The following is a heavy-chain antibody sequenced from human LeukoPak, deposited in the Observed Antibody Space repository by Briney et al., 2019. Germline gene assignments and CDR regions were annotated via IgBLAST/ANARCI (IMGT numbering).Heavy chain of an antibody. CDR3: ARDPRPTSLLWFGELYAPFDY. J-gene: IGHJ4*02. V-gene: IGHV3-30*04. Sequence: GRSLRLSCAASGFTFSSYAMHWVRQAPGKGPEWVAVISYDGSNKYYADSVKGRFTISRDNSKNTLYLQMNSLRAEDTAVYYCARDPRPTSLLWFGELYAPFDYWGQGTLVTVSS. D-gene: IGHD3-10*01. CDR1: GFTFSSYA. CDR2: ISYDGSNK.